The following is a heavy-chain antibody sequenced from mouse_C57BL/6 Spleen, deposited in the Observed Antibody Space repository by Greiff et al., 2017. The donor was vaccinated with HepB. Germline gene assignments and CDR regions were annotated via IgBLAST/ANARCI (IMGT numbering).Heavy chain of an antibody. CDR3: ARELRYWFAY. CDR2: ISYDGSN. Sequence: EVKLEESGPGLVKPSQSLSLTCSVTGYSITSGYYWNWIRQFPGNKLEWMGYISYDGSNNYNPSLKNRISITRDTSKNQFFLKLNSVTTEDTATYYCARELRYWFAYWGQGTLVTVSA. CDR1: GYSITSGYY. V-gene: IGHV3-6*01. D-gene: IGHD1-1*01. J-gene: IGHJ3*01.